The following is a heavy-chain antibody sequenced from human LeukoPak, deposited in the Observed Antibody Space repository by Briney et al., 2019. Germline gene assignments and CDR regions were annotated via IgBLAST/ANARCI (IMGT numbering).Heavy chain of an antibody. CDR3: AKDRSSSWHEDAFDI. V-gene: IGHV3-48*04. D-gene: IGHD6-13*01. Sequence: GGSLRLSCAASGFTFSSYSLNWVRQAPGKGLEWVSYISSSSSTIYYADSVKGRFTTSRDNAKNSLYLQMNSLRAEDTALYYCAKDRSSSWHEDAFDIWGQGTMVTVSS. CDR1: GFTFSSYS. J-gene: IGHJ3*02. CDR2: ISSSSSTI.